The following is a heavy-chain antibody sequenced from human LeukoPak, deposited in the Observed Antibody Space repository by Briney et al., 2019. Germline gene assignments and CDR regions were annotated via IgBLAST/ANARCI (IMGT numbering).Heavy chain of an antibody. J-gene: IGHJ6*02. Sequence: GGSLRLSCAASGFTFSSYSMNWVRQAPGKGLEWVSSISSSSSYIYYADSVKGRFTISRDNAKNSLYLRMNSLRAEDTAVYYCARDREVVPAAMYYYYYGMDVWGQGTTVTVSS. CDR2: ISSSSSYI. V-gene: IGHV3-21*01. CDR3: ARDREVVPAAMYYYYYGMDV. CDR1: GFTFSSYS. D-gene: IGHD2-2*01.